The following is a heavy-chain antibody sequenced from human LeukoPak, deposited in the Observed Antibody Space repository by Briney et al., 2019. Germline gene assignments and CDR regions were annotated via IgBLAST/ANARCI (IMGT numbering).Heavy chain of an antibody. Sequence: PLASVKVSCKASGYTFTSHAMHWVRQAPGQRLEWMGWINAGNGNTKYSQKFQGRVTITRDTSASTAYMELSSLRSEDTAVYYCARMYSSSWSAPDYWGQGTLVTVSS. D-gene: IGHD6-13*01. CDR3: ARMYSSSWSAPDY. J-gene: IGHJ4*02. CDR1: GYTFTSHA. CDR2: INAGNGNT. V-gene: IGHV1-3*01.